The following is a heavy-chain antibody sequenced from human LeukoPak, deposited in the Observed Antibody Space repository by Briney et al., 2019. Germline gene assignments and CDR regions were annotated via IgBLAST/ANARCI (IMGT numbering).Heavy chain of an antibody. J-gene: IGHJ4*02. D-gene: IGHD2-8*01. CDR3: ARRNRGSSTSWTLDY. CDR1: GDSSSSTNW. V-gene: IGHV4-4*02. CDR2: IYETGST. Sequence: PSGTLSFTCTVSGDSSSSTNWWSWVRGHPGKGLEWIVQIYETGSTNYKSSLKSRVTIAKDKSKNQFSLKLSSVTAADTAVYYCARRNRGSSTSWTLDYWGQGILVTVSS.